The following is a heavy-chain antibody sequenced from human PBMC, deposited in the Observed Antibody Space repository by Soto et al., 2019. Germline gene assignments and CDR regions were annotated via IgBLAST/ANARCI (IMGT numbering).Heavy chain of an antibody. CDR3: ARDDSSGYYVALFDY. D-gene: IGHD3-22*01. CDR2: IYYSGST. Sequence: SETLSLTCTVSGGSISSGGYYWSWIRQHPGKGLEWIGYIYYSGSTYYNPSLKSRVTISVDTSKNQFSLKLSSVTAADTAVYYCARDDSSGYYVALFDYWGQGTLVTVS. J-gene: IGHJ4*02. CDR1: GGSISSGGYY. V-gene: IGHV4-31*03.